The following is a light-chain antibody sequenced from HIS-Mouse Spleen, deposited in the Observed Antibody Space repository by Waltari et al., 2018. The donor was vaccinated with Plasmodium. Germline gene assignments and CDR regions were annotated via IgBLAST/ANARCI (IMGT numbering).Light chain of an antibody. CDR2: GAS. CDR3: QQYNNWSFT. CDR1: QRVSSN. Sequence: EIVMTQSPATLSVSPGERATLPCRASQRVSSNLAWYQQKPGQAPRLLIYGASTRATGIPARFSGSGSGTDFTLTISSLQSEDFAVYYCQQYNNWSFTFGPGTKVDIK. V-gene: IGKV3-15*01. J-gene: IGKJ3*01.